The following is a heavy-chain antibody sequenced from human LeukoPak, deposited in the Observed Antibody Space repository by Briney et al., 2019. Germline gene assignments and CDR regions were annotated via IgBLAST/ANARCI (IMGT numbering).Heavy chain of an antibody. Sequence: SETLSLTCAVSGYSISSGYYWGWIRPTPGKGLEWIGSIYHSGSTYYNPSLKRRVTISGDTSKNQFSLKLSSVTAADTAVYYCAREPTGINWFDPWGQGTLVPVSS. CDR1: GYSISSGYY. J-gene: IGHJ5*02. V-gene: IGHV4-38-2*02. CDR3: AREPTGINWFDP. CDR2: IYHSGST. D-gene: IGHD1-1*01.